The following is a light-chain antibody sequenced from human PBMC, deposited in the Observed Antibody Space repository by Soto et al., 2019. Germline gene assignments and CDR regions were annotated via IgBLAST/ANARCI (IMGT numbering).Light chain of an antibody. CDR2: KNN. CDR3: SSYTSSSTPLYV. CDR1: GSNVGANYD. V-gene: IGLV1-40*01. Sequence: QSVLTQPPSVSGAPGQTITMSCTGSGSNVGANYDVHWYQVLPGAGPRLLIYKNNNRPSGVPDRFSGSKSGNTASLTISGLQAEDEADYYCSSYTSSSTPLYVFGTGTKVTVL. J-gene: IGLJ1*01.